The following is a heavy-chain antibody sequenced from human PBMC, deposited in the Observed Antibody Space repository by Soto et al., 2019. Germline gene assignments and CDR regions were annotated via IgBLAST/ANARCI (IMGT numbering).Heavy chain of an antibody. V-gene: IGHV1-46*01. CDR3: ARDPYCSGGSCYSEKFDY. Sequence: GASVKVSCKASGYTFTSYYMHWVRQAPGQGLEWMGIINPSGGSTSYAQKFQGRVTMTRDTSTSTVYMELSSLRSEDTAVYYCARDPYCSGGSCYSEKFDYWGQGTLVTVSS. J-gene: IGHJ4*02. CDR2: INPSGGST. CDR1: GYTFTSYY. D-gene: IGHD2-15*01.